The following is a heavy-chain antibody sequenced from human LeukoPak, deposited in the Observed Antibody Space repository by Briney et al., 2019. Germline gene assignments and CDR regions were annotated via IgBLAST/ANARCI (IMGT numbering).Heavy chain of an antibody. CDR1: GYTFTGYY. V-gene: IGHV1-2*04. CDR2: INPNSGGT. Sequence: GASVKVSCKASGYTFTGYYMHWVRQAPGQGLEWMGWINPNSGGTNYAQKFQGWVTMTRDTSISTAYMELSRLRSDDAAVYYCARDKGMVRGGPYYGMDVWGQGTTVTVSS. J-gene: IGHJ6*02. CDR3: ARDKGMVRGGPYYGMDV. D-gene: IGHD3-10*01.